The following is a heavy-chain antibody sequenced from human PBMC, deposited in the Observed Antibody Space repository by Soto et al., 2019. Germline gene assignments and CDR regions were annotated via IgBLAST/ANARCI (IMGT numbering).Heavy chain of an antibody. CDR2: ISGSGGST. CDR1: GFTFSGYA. Sequence: EVQLLESGGGLVQPGGSLRLSCAASGFTFSGYAMSWVRQAPGKGLEWVSAISGSGGSTYYADSVKGRFTISRDNSKNTLYLQMNSLRAEDTAVYYCAKDLEGTHDEQWLVLGWFDPWGQGTLVTVSS. CDR3: AKDLEGTHDEQWLVLGWFDP. D-gene: IGHD6-19*01. J-gene: IGHJ5*02. V-gene: IGHV3-23*01.